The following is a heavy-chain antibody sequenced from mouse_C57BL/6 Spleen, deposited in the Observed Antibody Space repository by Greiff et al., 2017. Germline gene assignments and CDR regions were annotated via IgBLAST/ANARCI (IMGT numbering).Heavy chain of an antibody. CDR3: ARQGGPDWYFDV. Sequence: EVMLVESGGGLVKPGGSLKLSCAASGFTFSSYTMSWVRQTPEKRLEWVATISGGGGNTYYPDSVKGRFTISRDNAKNTLYLQMSSLRSEDTALYYCARQGGPDWYFDVWGTGTTVTVSS. V-gene: IGHV5-9*01. CDR1: GFTFSSYT. J-gene: IGHJ1*03. CDR2: ISGGGGNT.